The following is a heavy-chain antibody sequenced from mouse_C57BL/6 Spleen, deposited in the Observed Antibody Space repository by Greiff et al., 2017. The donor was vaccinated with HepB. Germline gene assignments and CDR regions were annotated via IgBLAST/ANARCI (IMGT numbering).Heavy chain of an antibody. CDR2: ISSGSSTI. CDR1: GFTFSDYG. V-gene: IGHV5-17*01. Sequence: EVQLVESGGGLVKPGGSLKLSCAASGFTFSDYGMHWVRQAPEKGLEWVAYISSGSSTIYYADTVKGRFTISRDNAKNTLFLQMTSLMSEDTALYSCARRRDYDVSWYFDGWGKGTTVTVSS. CDR3: ARRRDYDVSWYFDG. J-gene: IGHJ1*03. D-gene: IGHD2-4*01.